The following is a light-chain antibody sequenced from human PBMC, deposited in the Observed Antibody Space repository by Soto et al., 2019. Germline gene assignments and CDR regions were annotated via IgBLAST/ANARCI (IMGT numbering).Light chain of an antibody. J-gene: IGKJ1*01. CDR2: AAS. CDR1: QSLSSGY. Sequence: EIVLTQSPGTLSLSPGERATLSCRASQSLSSGYLAWYQQKPGQAPRILIYAASSRATGIPDRFSGSGSGTDFSLTIKRMETADSAVYYCQQYDTSPRTFGQGTKVDIK. V-gene: IGKV3-20*01. CDR3: QQYDTSPRT.